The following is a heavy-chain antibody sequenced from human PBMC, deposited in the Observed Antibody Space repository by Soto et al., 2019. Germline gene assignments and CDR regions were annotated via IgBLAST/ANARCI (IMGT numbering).Heavy chain of an antibody. CDR1: GGTFSSYA. D-gene: IGHD1-26*01. Sequence: ASVKVSCKASGGTFSSYAISWVRQAPGQGLEWMGGIIPIFGTANYAQKFQGRVTITADESTSTAYMELSSLRSEDTAVYYCALTTGGATYLATPNWFDPWGQGTLVTVSS. CDR2: IIPIFGTA. CDR3: ALTTGGATYLATPNWFDP. J-gene: IGHJ5*02. V-gene: IGHV1-69*13.